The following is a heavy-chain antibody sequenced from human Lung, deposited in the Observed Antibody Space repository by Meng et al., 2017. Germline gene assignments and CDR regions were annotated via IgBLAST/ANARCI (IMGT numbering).Heavy chain of an antibody. J-gene: IGHJ4*02. CDR3: ARLRYYGSGSCDY. Sequence: GESLKISCAASGFTFSSYWMSWVRQAPGKGLEWVANIKQDGSEKYYVDSVKGRFTISRDNAKNSLYLQMNSLRAEDTAVYYCARLRYYGSGSCDYWGQGTLVTVSS. V-gene: IGHV3-7*01. CDR1: GFTFSSYW. D-gene: IGHD3-10*01. CDR2: IKQDGSEK.